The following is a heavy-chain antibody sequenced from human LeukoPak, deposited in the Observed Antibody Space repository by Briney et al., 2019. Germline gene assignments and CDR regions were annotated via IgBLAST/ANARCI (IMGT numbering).Heavy chain of an antibody. CDR2: ISASGDVT. J-gene: IGHJ1*01. CDR3: ARAPIGSSWYGYFQH. V-gene: IGHV3-23*01. D-gene: IGHD6-13*01. CDR1: EFTFSKFP. Sequence: GGSLRLSCAASEFTFSKFPMGWVRQAPWRGLEWVSAISASGDVTFHADSVRGRFTISRDNSKSTLFLQMNDLRVEDTAKFYCARAPIGSSWYGYFQHWGQGTLVTVSS.